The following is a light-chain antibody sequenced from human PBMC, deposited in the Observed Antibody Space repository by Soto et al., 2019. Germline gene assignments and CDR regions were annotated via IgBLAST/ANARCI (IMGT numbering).Light chain of an antibody. CDR3: HQYGSSPT. V-gene: IGKV3-20*01. CDR1: QSFSSSY. J-gene: IGKJ3*01. CDR2: GAS. Sequence: IVLTQSPGPLSLSPGERATLSCRASQSFSSSYLAWYQQKPGQAPRLLIYGASSRATGIPDRFSGSGSGTDFTLTISRLEPEDFAVYYCHQYGSSPTFGPGTKVDIK.